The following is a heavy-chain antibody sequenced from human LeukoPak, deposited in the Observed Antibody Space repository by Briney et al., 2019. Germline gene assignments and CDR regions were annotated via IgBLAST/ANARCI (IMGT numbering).Heavy chain of an antibody. CDR2: ISSNGGST. D-gene: IGHD1-26*01. V-gene: IGHV3-64*01. J-gene: IGHJ4*02. CDR1: GFTFSSYA. Sequence: TGGSLRLSCAASGFTFSSYAMHWVRQAPGKGLEYVSAISSNGGSTYYANSVKGRFTISRDNSKNTLYLQMGSLRAEDMAVYYCARGYKRVQSYPEPYWGQGTLVTVSS. CDR3: ARGYKRVQSYPEPY.